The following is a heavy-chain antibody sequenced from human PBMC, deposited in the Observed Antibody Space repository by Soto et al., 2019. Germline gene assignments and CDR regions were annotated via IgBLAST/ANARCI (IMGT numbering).Heavy chain of an antibody. Sequence: ASVKVSCKVAGYTLTELSMHWVRQAPGKGLEWMGGFDPEDGETIYAQKFQGRVTMTEDTSTDTAYMELSSLRSEDTAVYYCATSRIVVVPAAMLDWFDPWGQGNLVTVSS. J-gene: IGHJ5*02. CDR2: FDPEDGET. CDR1: GYTLTELS. V-gene: IGHV1-24*01. CDR3: ATSRIVVVPAAMLDWFDP. D-gene: IGHD2-2*01.